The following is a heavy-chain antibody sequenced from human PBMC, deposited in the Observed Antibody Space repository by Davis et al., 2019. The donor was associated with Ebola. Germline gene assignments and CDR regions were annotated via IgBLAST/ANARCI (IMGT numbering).Heavy chain of an antibody. CDR2: IRRKTDGGTT. D-gene: IGHD5-12*01. Sequence: GGSLRLSCAASGFTFSNAWMSWVRQAPGKGLEWVGRIRRKTDGGTTDYAAPVKGRFTISRDDSQNTLFLQVSSLKTEDTAVYYCTTWIMHAFDIWGQGTMVTVSS. CDR3: TTWIMHAFDI. J-gene: IGHJ3*02. V-gene: IGHV3-15*01. CDR1: GFTFSNAW.